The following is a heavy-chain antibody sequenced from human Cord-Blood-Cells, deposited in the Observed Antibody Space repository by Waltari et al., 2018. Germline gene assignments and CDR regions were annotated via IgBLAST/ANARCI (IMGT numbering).Heavy chain of an antibody. V-gene: IGHV1-24*01. J-gene: IGHJ3*02. D-gene: IGHD3-3*01. Sequence: QVQVVQSGAAVKKPGASVKVSCPVSGYALTDLSMPWVRQATGKGLEWMGGFDPEDGETIYAQKFQGRVTMTEDTSTDTAYMELSSLRSEDTAVYYCATAADFWSGYAPDAFDIWGQGTMVTVSS. CDR1: GYALTDLS. CDR3: ATAADFWSGYAPDAFDI. CDR2: FDPEDGET.